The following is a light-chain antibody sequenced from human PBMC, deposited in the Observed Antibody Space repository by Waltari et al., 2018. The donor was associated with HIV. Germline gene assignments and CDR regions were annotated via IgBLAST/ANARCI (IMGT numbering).Light chain of an antibody. CDR1: SNDVGSYDL. V-gene: IGLV2-14*02. CDR2: EVT. Sequence: QSALTQSASVSGSPGQSMTISCTGTSNDVGSYDLVSWYQQNPGKAPKLIIYEVTKRPSGVSNRFSGSKSGNTASLTISGLQAEDEADYYCSSYTSSSTRVFGGGTKLTVL. J-gene: IGLJ2*01. CDR3: SSYTSSSTRV.